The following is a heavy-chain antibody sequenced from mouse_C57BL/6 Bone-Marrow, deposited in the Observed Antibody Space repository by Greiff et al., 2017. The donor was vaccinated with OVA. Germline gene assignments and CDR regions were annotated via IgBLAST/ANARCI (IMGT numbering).Heavy chain of an antibody. CDR1: GYTFTDYY. V-gene: IGHV1-76*01. D-gene: IGHD1-1*01. J-gene: IGHJ4*01. CDR2: IYPGSGNT. Sequence: VQLQQSGAELVRPGASVKLSCKASGYTFTDYYINWVKQRPGQGLEWIARIYPGSGNTYYNEKFKGKATLTDEKSTSTPSMQLSDLTSENSAVDFCERDCSTTAMDYWGQGTSVTVSS. CDR3: ERDCSTTAMDY.